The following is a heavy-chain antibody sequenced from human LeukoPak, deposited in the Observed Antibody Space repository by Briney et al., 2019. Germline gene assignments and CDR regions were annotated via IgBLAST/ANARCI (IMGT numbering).Heavy chain of an antibody. J-gene: IGHJ4*02. V-gene: IGHV4-59*01. CDR2: IYYSGST. D-gene: IGHD3-3*01. CDR1: GGSISSYY. CDR3: AIAYDFWSGYYPY. Sequence: PSETLSLTCTVSGGSISSYYWSWIRQPPGKRLEWIGYIYYSGSTNYNPSLKSRVTISVDTSKNQFSLKLSSVTPADTVVYYCAIAYDFWSGYYPYWGQGTLVTVSS.